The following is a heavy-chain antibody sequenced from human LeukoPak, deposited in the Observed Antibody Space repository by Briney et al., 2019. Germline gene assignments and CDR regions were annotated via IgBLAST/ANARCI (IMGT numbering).Heavy chain of an antibody. D-gene: IGHD3-10*01. CDR3: ARVYGSEIDY. J-gene: IGHJ4*02. Sequence: PGGSLRLSCAASGFTFDDYAMHWVRQAPGKGLEWVSGISWNSGSIGYADSVKGRFTVSRDNSRNTLFLQMNSLRPEDTAVYYCARVYGSEIDYWGQGTLVTVSS. CDR1: GFTFDDYA. CDR2: ISWNSGSI. V-gene: IGHV3-9*01.